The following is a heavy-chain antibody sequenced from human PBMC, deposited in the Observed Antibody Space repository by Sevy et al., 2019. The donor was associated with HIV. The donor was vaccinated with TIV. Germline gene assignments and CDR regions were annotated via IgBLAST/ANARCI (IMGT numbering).Heavy chain of an antibody. V-gene: IGHV2-5*02. CDR3: AHRLRTSTTSLDPFDV. D-gene: IGHD5-12*01. CDR1: GFSLDASGAS. J-gene: IGHJ3*01. Sequence: SGPTLVNPTQTLTLTCTFSGFSLDASGASVGWLRQPPGKALEWLALIYWDDDKRYSPSLKTRLTITKGTSKNQVVLTMTNMDPVDTGTYYCAHRLRTSTTSLDPFDVWGQGTLVTVSS. CDR2: IYWDDDK.